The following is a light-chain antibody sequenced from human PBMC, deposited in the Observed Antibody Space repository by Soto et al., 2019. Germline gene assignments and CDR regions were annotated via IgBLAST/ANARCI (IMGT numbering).Light chain of an antibody. CDR3: SSFTSTRGL. V-gene: IGLV2-14*03. CDR2: DVS. Sequence: QSALTQPASVSGSPGQSITISCSGAVSEVGSYTYVSWYQQLPGKGPKVIIYDVSNRPSGVSNRFSGSKSGTTASLTISGLQPEDEADYYCSSFTSTRGLFGGGTQLTVL. CDR1: VSEVGSYTY. J-gene: IGLJ2*01.